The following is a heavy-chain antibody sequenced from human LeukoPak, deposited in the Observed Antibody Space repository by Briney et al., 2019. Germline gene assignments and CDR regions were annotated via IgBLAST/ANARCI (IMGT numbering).Heavy chain of an antibody. CDR1: GFAFNSYT. CDR2: ITNRGSHI. D-gene: IGHD4-11*01. Sequence: PGGSLRLSCAASGFAFNSYTITWVRQAPGKGLESVSSITNRGSHIYIADSVKGRFTISRDNAKNSLFLQMSSLSVEDTAVYYCARVAQGATTENYFYYYMDVWGKGTTVTVSS. J-gene: IGHJ6*03. V-gene: IGHV3-21*01. CDR3: ARVAQGATTENYFYYYMDV.